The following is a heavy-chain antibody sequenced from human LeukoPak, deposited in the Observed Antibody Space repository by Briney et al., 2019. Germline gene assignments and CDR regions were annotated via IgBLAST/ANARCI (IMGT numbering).Heavy chain of an antibody. Sequence: GGSLRLSCAASGFTFSSYAMSWVRQAPGKGLEWVSAISGSGGSTYYADSVKGRFTISRDNSKNTLYLQMNSLRAEDTAVYYCAKDDRAVGYCSGGSCYFSYWGQGTLVTVSS. V-gene: IGHV3-23*01. J-gene: IGHJ4*02. CDR1: GFTFSSYA. D-gene: IGHD2-15*01. CDR3: AKDDRAVGYCSGGSCYFSY. CDR2: ISGSGGST.